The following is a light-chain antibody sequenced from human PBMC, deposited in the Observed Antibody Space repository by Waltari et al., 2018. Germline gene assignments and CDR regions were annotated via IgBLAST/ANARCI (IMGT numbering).Light chain of an antibody. CDR3: CSYAGSYIV. V-gene: IGLV2-11*01. Sequence: QSALTQPRSVSGSPGPSVALSCTGTSSDVGGYNYFPWYQQHPGKVPKVVIYDVSKRPSGVPDRFSGSKSGNTASLTISGLQADDEADYYCCSYAGSYIVFGAGTKVTVL. CDR2: DVS. CDR1: SSDVGGYNY. J-gene: IGLJ1*01.